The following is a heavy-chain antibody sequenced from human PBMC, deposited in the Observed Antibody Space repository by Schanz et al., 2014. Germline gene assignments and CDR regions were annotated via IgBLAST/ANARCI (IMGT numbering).Heavy chain of an antibody. J-gene: IGHJ1*01. Sequence: QVRLQESGPGLVKPSETLSLTCTVSGGSITSFYWSWVRQAPGKGLEWVGSIFYSGNTNYNPSLKSRSSTSIATSRKQVSLKLTAVTAADTAVYYCASLDIGPGGVSFFQHWGLGTLVRVSS. CDR2: IFYSGNT. D-gene: IGHD2-2*03. V-gene: IGHV4-59*08. CDR1: GGSITSFY. CDR3: ASLDIGPGGVSFFQH.